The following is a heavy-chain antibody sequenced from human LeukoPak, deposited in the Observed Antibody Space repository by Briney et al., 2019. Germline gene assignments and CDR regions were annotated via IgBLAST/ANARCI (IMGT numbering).Heavy chain of an antibody. CDR2: ISYDGSNK. Sequence: PGGSLRLSCAASGFTFSSYAMHWVRQAPGKGLEWVAVISYDGSNKYYADSVKGRFTIYRDNSKNTLYLQMNSLKTEDTAVYYCTTSGSYGYYYYYMDVWGKGTTVTISS. CDR1: GFTFSSYA. J-gene: IGHJ6*03. D-gene: IGHD1-26*01. V-gene: IGHV3-30*04. CDR3: TTSGSYGYYYYYMDV.